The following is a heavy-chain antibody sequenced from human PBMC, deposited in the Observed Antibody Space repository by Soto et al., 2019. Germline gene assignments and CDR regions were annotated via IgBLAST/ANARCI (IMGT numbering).Heavy chain of an antibody. CDR1: GGAISNYP. V-gene: IGHV4-59*01. Sequence: QLQLQESGPGLVKPSETLSLTCIVSGGAISNYPWGWIRQPPGKGLEWIGYIFYNGSASYNPSLRSRVTISVHMSKNHLFLTLKSATAADTAVYYCVRSFYPWGRGTLVTVSS. CDR3: VRSFYP. CDR2: IFYNGSA. J-gene: IGHJ1*01.